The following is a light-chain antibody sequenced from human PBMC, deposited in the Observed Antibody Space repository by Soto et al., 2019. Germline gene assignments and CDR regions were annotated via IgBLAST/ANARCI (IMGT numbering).Light chain of an antibody. CDR3: SSYTSSSTEV. CDR1: SSDVGAYNY. Sequence: QSVLTQPASVSGSPGQSITISCTGTSSDVGAYNYVSWYQQHPGKAPKLMIYEVTNRPSGVSNRFSGSQSGNTASLTISGLQAEDEADYYCSSYTSSSTEVFGAGTKLNVL. V-gene: IGLV2-14*01. J-gene: IGLJ2*01. CDR2: EVT.